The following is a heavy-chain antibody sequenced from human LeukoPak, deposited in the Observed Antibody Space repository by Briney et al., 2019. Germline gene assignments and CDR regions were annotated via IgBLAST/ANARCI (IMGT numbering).Heavy chain of an antibody. CDR1: GFTLSSYW. CDR2: INSDGSYT. Sequence: GGSLRLSCAASGFTLSSYWMHWVRQAPGKGLVRVSRINSDGSYTSYADSVKGRFTVSRDNAKNTLYLQMNSLRAEDTAVYYCARSSGTSCFSWGQGTLVTVSS. CDR3: ARSSGTSCFS. J-gene: IGHJ5*02. V-gene: IGHV3-74*01. D-gene: IGHD2-2*01.